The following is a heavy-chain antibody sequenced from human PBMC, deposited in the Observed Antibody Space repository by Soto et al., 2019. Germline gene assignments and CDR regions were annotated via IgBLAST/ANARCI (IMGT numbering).Heavy chain of an antibody. CDR2: VNPNSGNT. D-gene: IGHD6-13*01. J-gene: IGHJ4*02. CDR1: GYTFTSYD. CDR3: ARGRWVAAAEDY. Sequence: ASVKVSCKASGYTFTSYDINWVRQATGQGLEWMGWVNPNSGNTGYAQKFQGRATMTRSTSISTAYMELSSLRSEDTAVYYCARGRWVAAAEDYWGQGTLVTVSS. V-gene: IGHV1-8*01.